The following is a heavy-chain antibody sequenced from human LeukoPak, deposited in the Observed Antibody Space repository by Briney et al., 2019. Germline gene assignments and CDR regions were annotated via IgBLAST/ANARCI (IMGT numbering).Heavy chain of an antibody. CDR1: GGSISSSSYY. CDR3: ARHIVVVTAIPFWYWDGMDV. J-gene: IGHJ6*02. Sequence: PSETLSLTCTVSGGSISSSSYYWRWIRQHPGKGLEWIGSIYYSGSTYYNPSLKSRVTISVDTSKNQFSLKLSSVTAADTAVYYCARHIVVVTAIPFWYWDGMDVWGQGTTVTVSS. D-gene: IGHD2-21*02. CDR2: IYYSGST. V-gene: IGHV4-39*01.